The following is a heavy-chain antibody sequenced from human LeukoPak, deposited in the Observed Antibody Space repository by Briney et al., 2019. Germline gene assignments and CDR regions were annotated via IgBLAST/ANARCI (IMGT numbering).Heavy chain of an antibody. D-gene: IGHD6-6*01. J-gene: IGHJ4*02. Sequence: ASVKVSCKASGYTFPSYFMHWVRQAPGQGLEWMGIINPTGGSTTYAQKFQGRVTMTRDTSTSTVYMELSSLRSDDTAVYYCARTAARRFDYWGQGTLITVSS. CDR2: INPTGGST. V-gene: IGHV1-46*01. CDR1: GYTFPSYF. CDR3: ARTAARRFDY.